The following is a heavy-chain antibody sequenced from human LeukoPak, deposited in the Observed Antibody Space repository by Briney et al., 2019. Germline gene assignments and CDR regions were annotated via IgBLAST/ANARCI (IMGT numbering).Heavy chain of an antibody. CDR1: GGSISSHY. CDR2: IYYSGST. Sequence: KPSETLSLTCTVSGGSISSHYWSWIRQPPGKGLEWIGYIYYSGSTNYNPSLKSRVTISVDTSKNQFSLKLSSVTAADTAVYYCARGGVAAKYYFDYWGPGTLVTVSS. J-gene: IGHJ4*02. CDR3: ARGGVAAKYYFDY. D-gene: IGHD3-10*01. V-gene: IGHV4-59*11.